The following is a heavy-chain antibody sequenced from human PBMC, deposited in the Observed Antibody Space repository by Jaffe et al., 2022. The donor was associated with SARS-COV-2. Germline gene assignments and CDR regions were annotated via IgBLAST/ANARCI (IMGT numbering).Heavy chain of an antibody. Sequence: QVQLVESGGGVVQPGRSLRLSCAASGFTFSGYGMHWVRQAPGKGLEWVAVIWSDGNNKFYADSVKGRFTISRDNSKNTLFLQMNSLRPEDTAVYYCAKRGDQQLVSWFYDMDVWGQGTTVTVSS. CDR2: IWSDGNNK. CDR1: GFTFSGYG. D-gene: IGHD6-13*01. CDR3: AKRGDQQLVSWFYDMDV. V-gene: IGHV3-33*06. J-gene: IGHJ6*02.